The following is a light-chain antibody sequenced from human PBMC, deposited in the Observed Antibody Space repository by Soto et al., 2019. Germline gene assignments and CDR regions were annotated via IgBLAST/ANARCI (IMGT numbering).Light chain of an antibody. J-gene: IGKJ2*02. CDR2: AAS. V-gene: IGKV1-39*01. CDR1: QSISSY. CDR3: QQYNTSPWT. Sequence: DIQMTQSPSSLSASVGDRVTITCRASQSISSYLNWYQQKPGKAPKLLIYAASSLQSGVPSRFSGSGSGTEFTLTISSLQPDDFGIYSCQQYNTSPWTFGQGTKVEIK.